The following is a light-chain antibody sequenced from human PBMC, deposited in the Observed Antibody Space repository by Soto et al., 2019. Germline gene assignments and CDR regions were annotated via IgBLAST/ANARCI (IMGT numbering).Light chain of an antibody. CDR1: STDVGSYNL. Sequence: QSALTQPASVSGSPGQSITISCIGTSTDVGSYNLFSWYQQHPGKAPKLIIYEGTKRPAGVSNRFSGSKSGNTASLTVSGIQAEDEADYFCCSYAYTFSVFGGGTKVTVL. CDR3: CSYAYTFSV. J-gene: IGLJ3*02. CDR2: EGT. V-gene: IGLV2-23*01.